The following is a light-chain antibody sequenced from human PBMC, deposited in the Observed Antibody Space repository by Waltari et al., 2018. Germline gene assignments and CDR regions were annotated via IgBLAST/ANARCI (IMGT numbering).Light chain of an antibody. V-gene: IGKV3-20*01. CDR3: QHYGNSPQLT. Sequence: ENVLTQSPGTLSLSPGDRATLSCRARHLVASNYIAWYQQRPGQAPRLLIFGASNRATGIPDRFSGSASETDFTLTISRLEPEDFAVYYCQHYGNSPQLTFAGGTRVEIK. J-gene: IGKJ4*01. CDR1: HLVASNY. CDR2: GAS.